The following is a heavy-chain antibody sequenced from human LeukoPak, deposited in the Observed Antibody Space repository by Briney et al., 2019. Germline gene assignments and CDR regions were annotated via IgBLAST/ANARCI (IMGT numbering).Heavy chain of an antibody. CDR1: GFTFSSFW. J-gene: IGHJ4*02. V-gene: IGHV3-7*03. Sequence: HPGGSLRLSCAVSGFTFSSFWMTWVRQARGKGGEGGANIKREGREKYYVDSVKGRFTISRDNAKNSLYLEMNSLRVEDTAVYHCASGAGAIDDWGQGILVTVSS. D-gene: IGHD3-10*01. CDR3: ASGAGAIDD. CDR2: IKREGREK.